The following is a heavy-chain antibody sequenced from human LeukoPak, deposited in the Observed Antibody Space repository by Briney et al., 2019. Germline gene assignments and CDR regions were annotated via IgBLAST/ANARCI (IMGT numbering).Heavy chain of an antibody. Sequence: ASVKVSCKASGYTFTSYYMHWVRQAPGQGLEWMGIINPSGGSTSYAQKFQGRVTMTRDMSTSTVYMELSSLRYEDTAVYYCATVDDSSIWGVFWGQGTLVTVSS. CDR2: INPSGGST. J-gene: IGHJ4*02. CDR1: GYTFTSYY. D-gene: IGHD6-13*01. CDR3: ATVDDSSIWGVF. V-gene: IGHV1-46*01.